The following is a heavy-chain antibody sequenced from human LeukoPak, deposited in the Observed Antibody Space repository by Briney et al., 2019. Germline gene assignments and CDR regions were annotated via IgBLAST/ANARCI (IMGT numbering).Heavy chain of an antibody. V-gene: IGHV3-30*18. CDR1: GFTFSSYS. CDR3: AKVIRDDILTGFDY. Sequence: GGSLRLSCAASGFTFSSYSMNWVRQAPGKGLEWVAVISYGGSNKYYVDSVKGRFTISRDNSKNTLYLQMNSLRREDTAVYYCAKVIRDDILTGFDYWGQGTLVTVSS. CDR2: ISYGGSNK. J-gene: IGHJ4*02. D-gene: IGHD3-9*01.